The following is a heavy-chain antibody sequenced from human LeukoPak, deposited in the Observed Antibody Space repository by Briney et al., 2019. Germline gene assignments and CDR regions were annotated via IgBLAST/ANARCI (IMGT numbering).Heavy chain of an antibody. J-gene: IGHJ3*02. Sequence: PGGSLRLSCAAAGFTFSKVWMSWVRQAPGKGLEWVAVISYDGSNKYYADSVKGRFTISRDNSKNTLYLQMNSLRAEDTAVYYCAKDFARVRGVTMGAFDIWGQGTMVTVSS. CDR1: GFTFSKVW. CDR3: AKDFARVRGVTMGAFDI. D-gene: IGHD3-10*01. CDR2: ISYDGSNK. V-gene: IGHV3-30*18.